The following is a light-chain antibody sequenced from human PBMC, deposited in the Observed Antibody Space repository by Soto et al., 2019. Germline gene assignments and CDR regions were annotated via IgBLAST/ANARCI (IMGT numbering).Light chain of an antibody. CDR2: EVN. V-gene: IGLV2-8*01. CDR1: SSDVGGYNY. CDR3: SSYAGSSNV. J-gene: IGLJ1*01. Sequence: QSALTQPPSASGSPGQSVAISCNGTSSDVGGYNYVSWYQQHPGKAPKLMIYEVNKRPSGVPDRFSGSKSGNTASLIVSGLQAEDEADYYCSSYAGSSNVFGTGTKLTVL.